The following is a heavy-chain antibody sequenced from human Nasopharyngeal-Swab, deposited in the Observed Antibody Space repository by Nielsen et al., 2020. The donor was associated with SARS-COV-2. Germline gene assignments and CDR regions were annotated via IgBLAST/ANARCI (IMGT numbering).Heavy chain of an antibody. CDR1: GDSIAYSTFY. D-gene: IGHD6-13*01. Sequence: SETLSLTCTLSGDSIAYSTFYWGWIRPPPGKGLEWIGNIYYNGNTYQNPSLKSRLTISVDKSKNQFSLQLSSVTAADTAVYYCVRSSSWYYFDYWAQGTQVTVSS. V-gene: IGHV4-39*01. CDR3: VRSSSWYYFDY. CDR2: IYYNGNT. J-gene: IGHJ4*02.